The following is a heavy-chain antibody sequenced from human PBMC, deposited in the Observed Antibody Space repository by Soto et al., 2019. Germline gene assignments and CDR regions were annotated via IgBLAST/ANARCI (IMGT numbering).Heavy chain of an antibody. J-gene: IGHJ5*02. CDR1: GGSVSSGSYY. CDR2: IYYSGST. D-gene: IGHD1-26*01. CDR3: ARATATRGVWFDP. Sequence: PSDTLSLTCTVSGGSVSSGSYYWSWIRQPPGKGLEWIGYIYYSGSTNYNPSLKSRVTISVDTSKNQFSLKLSSVTAADTAVYYCARATATRGVWFDPWGQGTLVTVSS. V-gene: IGHV4-61*01.